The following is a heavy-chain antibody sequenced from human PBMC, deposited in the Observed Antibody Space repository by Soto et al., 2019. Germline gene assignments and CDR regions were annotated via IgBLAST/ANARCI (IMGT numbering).Heavy chain of an antibody. CDR1: GYTFTSYY. CDR2: INPSGGNT. D-gene: IGHD5-18*01. V-gene: IGHV1-46*01. Sequence: ASVKVSCKASGYTFTSYYMHWVRQAPGQGLEWMGIINPSGGNTSYAQKYQGRVTKTRDTSTSTVYIELSSLRNEYTAVYYCAREVERGYSYGYLEYWGQGTLVTVSS. CDR3: AREVERGYSYGYLEY. J-gene: IGHJ4*02.